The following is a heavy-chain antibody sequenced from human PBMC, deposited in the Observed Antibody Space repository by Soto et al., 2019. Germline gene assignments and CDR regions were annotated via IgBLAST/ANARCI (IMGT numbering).Heavy chain of an antibody. CDR1: GLTFSSND. Sequence: GGSLRLSCAAAGLTFSSNDMNWVRQAPGKGLEWVSYISSSSSPIYYADSVRGRFTISRDNAKNSLYLQMNSLRAEDTAVYYCAKDGLGAYSYGSYYFDYWGQGTLVSVSS. J-gene: IGHJ4*02. V-gene: IGHV3-48*01. CDR3: AKDGLGAYSYGSYYFDY. CDR2: ISSSSSPI. D-gene: IGHD5-18*01.